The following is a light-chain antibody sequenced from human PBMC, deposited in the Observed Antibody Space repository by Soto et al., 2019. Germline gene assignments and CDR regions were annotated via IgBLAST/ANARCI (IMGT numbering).Light chain of an antibody. Sequence: EIVLTQSPGTLSLSSGERATLSCRASQSVSSNYLAWYQQKPGQAPRLLIYGASSRAAGIPDRFSGSGSGTDLTLTISRLEPEVFAVYYCQQYGSSPMYTFGQGTKLEIK. J-gene: IGKJ2*01. CDR1: QSVSSNY. CDR2: GAS. CDR3: QQYGSSPMYT. V-gene: IGKV3-20*01.